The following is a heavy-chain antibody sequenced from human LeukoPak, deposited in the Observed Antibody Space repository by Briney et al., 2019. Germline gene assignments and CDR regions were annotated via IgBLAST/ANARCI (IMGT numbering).Heavy chain of an antibody. D-gene: IGHD6-19*01. J-gene: IGHJ4*02. Sequence: PSETLSLTCTVSGGSISSSSYYWGWIRQPPGKGLEWIGRIYSSGSTNYNPSLESRVTMSIDTSKNQFSLKLTSVTAADTAVYYCAKGGRGMAVPEFDYWGQGTLVTVSS. V-gene: IGHV4-61*05. CDR1: GGSISSSSYY. CDR3: AKGGRGMAVPEFDY. CDR2: IYSSGST.